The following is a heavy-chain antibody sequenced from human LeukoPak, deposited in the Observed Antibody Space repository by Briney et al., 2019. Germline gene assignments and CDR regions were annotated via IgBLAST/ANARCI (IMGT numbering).Heavy chain of an antibody. CDR2: IRSKDHGGTT. V-gene: IGHV3-49*04. D-gene: IGHD4-23*01. Sequence: GGSLRLSCAASGITFSPYDMYWVRQAPGKGLEWLSFIRSKDHGGTTEYAASVKGRFTISRDDSNSIAYLQMNSLIIEDTAVYFCTRDPHYYHGNPHDFWGQGTRVTVSS. J-gene: IGHJ4*02. CDR1: GITFSPYD. CDR3: TRDPHYYHGNPHDF.